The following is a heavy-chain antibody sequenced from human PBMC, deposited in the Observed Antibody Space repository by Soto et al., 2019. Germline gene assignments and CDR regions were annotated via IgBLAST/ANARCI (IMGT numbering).Heavy chain of an antibody. J-gene: IGHJ4*02. D-gene: IGHD3-3*01. V-gene: IGHV3-23*01. CDR3: AKDQDFWSGYYSD. CDR2: ISGSGGST. CDR1: GFTFSSYA. Sequence: EVQLLESGGGLVQPGGSLRLSCAASGFTFSSYAMSWVRQAPGKGLEWVSAISGSGGSTYYADSVKGRFTISRDNSKNTLYLQMNSLRAEDTAVDYCAKDQDFWSGYYSDWGQGTLVTVSS.